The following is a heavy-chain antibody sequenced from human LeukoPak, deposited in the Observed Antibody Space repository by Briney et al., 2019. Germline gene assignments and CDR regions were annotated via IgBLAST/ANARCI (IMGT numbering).Heavy chain of an antibody. V-gene: IGHV4-38-2*02. CDR1: GYSISSGYY. CDR3: ARGRYCGGDCYPDYFDY. Sequence: SETLSLTCTVSGYSISSGYYWGWIRQPPGKGLEWIGEINHSGSANYNPSLKSRVTISVDTSKNQFSLKLSSVTAADTAVYYCARGRYCGGDCYPDYFDYWGQGTLVTVSS. D-gene: IGHD2-21*02. CDR2: INHSGSA. J-gene: IGHJ4*02.